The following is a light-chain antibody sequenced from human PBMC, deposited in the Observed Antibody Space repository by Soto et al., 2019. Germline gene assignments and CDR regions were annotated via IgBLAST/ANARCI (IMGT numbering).Light chain of an antibody. CDR2: DVS. CDR1: SNDIGAYNF. J-gene: IGLJ2*01. CDR3: SAYTTSSSRI. V-gene: IGLV2-14*01. Sequence: QSALTQPASVSGSPGQSITISCTGTSNDIGAYNFISWYQQHPGKAPKLMICDVSNRPSGVSNRFSGSKSGNTASLTISGLQAEDEADYYCSAYTTSSSRIFGGGTKVTVL.